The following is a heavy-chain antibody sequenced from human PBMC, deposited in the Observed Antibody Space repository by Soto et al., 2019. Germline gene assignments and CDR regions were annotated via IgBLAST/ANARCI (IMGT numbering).Heavy chain of an antibody. V-gene: IGHV1-69*06. CDR3: AATYYYGSGQSGYYYYGIDV. D-gene: IGHD3-10*01. CDR1: GGTFSSYA. J-gene: IGHJ6*02. Sequence: ASVKVSCKASGGTFSSYAISWVRQAPGQGLEWMGGIIPIFGTANYAQKFQGRVTITADKSTSTAYMELSSLRSEDTAVYYCAATYYYGSGQSGYYYYGIDVCGQGTTVTVYS. CDR2: IIPIFGTA.